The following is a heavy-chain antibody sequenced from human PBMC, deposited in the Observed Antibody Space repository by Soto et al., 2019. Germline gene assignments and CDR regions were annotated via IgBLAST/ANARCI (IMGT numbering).Heavy chain of an antibody. D-gene: IGHD1-20*01. J-gene: IGHJ4*02. Sequence: GGSLRLSCAASVFTFSSYAMSWVRQAPGKGLEWVSAISGSGGSTYYADSVKGRFTISRDNSKNTLYLQMNSLRAEDTAVYYCAKTDNWNPLYYFDYWGQGTLVTVSS. CDR1: VFTFSSYA. CDR3: AKTDNWNPLYYFDY. CDR2: ISGSGGST. V-gene: IGHV3-23*01.